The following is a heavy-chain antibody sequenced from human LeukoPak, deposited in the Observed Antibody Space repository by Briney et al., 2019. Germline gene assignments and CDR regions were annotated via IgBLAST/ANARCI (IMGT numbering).Heavy chain of an antibody. CDR1: GYDFTKYA. V-gene: IGHV1-3*01. J-gene: IGHJ4*02. CDR2: IDAGNGRT. CDR3: ARDPGYSGSRRLFDS. D-gene: IGHD1-26*01. Sequence: ASVKVSCKASGYDFTKYAVQWVRQAPGQRLEWMGWIDAGNGRTKYSQDFQGRVTITRDTSASIAYMELSSLRSDDTAVYYCARDPGYSGSRRLFDSWGQGPLVTVSS.